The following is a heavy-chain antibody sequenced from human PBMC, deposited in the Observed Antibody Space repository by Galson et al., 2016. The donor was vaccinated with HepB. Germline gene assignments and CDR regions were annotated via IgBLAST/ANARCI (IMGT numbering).Heavy chain of an antibody. V-gene: IGHV1-3*01. J-gene: IGHJ4*02. Sequence: SCKASGYSFTRYTIHWVRQAPGQRLEWMGWINAGNGNTKYSQKFQGRVTISRDTSASTAYMELSSLRSEDTTVYYCARSYSGYDHFVYWGQGTLVTVSS. CDR3: ARSYSGYDHFVY. CDR1: GYSFTRYT. D-gene: IGHD5-12*01. CDR2: INAGNGNT.